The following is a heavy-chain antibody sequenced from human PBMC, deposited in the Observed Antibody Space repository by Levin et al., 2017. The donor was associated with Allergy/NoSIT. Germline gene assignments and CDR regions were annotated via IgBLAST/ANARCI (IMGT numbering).Heavy chain of an antibody. CDR1: GFTFSAYG. CDR3: ARGSEGRPYNLWGGYWRYYNYAMDV. CDR2: IWYDGFNK. J-gene: IGHJ6*02. D-gene: IGHD2-2*03. Sequence: GGSLRLSCAASGFTFSAYGMHWVRQAPGKGLEWVAFIWYDGFNKYYGDSVKGRVSISRDDSKNTLYLQMNSLKAEDTAVYYCARGSEGRPYNLWGGYWRYYNYAMDVWGPGTTVTVSS. V-gene: IGHV3-33*01.